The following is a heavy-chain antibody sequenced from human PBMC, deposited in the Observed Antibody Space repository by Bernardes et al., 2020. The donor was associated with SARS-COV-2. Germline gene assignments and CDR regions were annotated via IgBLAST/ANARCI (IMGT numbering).Heavy chain of an antibody. D-gene: IGHD2-21*02. Sequence: ASVKVSCKASGYTFTSYGISWVRQAPGQGLEWMGWISAYNGNTNYAQKLQGRVTMTTDTSTSTAYMELRSLRSDDTAVYYCARDLLQVPAYCGGDCYSDAFDIWGQGTMVTVSS. CDR1: GYTFTSYG. CDR2: ISAYNGNT. CDR3: ARDLLQVPAYCGGDCYSDAFDI. J-gene: IGHJ3*02. V-gene: IGHV1-18*01.